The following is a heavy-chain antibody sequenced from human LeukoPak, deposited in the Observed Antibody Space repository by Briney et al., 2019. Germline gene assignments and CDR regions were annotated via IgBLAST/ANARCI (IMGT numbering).Heavy chain of an antibody. CDR2: ISYDGNK. J-gene: IGHJ4*02. CDR3: AREYSSTWYEVGLVFDY. CDR1: GFTFSSYS. D-gene: IGHD6-13*01. Sequence: GGSLRLSCAASGFTFSSYSMNWVRQAPGKGLEWVAIISYDGNKYYADSVKGRFTISRDNSKNTVYLQMNSLKPEDTAVYYCAREYSSTWYEVGLVFDYWGQGTLVTVSS. V-gene: IGHV3-30*03.